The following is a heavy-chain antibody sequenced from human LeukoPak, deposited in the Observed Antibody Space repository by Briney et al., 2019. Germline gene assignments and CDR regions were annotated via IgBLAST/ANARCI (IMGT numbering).Heavy chain of an antibody. CDR2: VSSSSSYI. Sequence: GGSLRPSCAASGFTFSSYSMNWVRQAPGKGLEWVSSVSSSSSYIYYADSVKGRFTISRDNAKNSLYLQMNSLRADDTAEYYCASMQYYDFWSGYTQAEFDYWGQGTLVTVSS. CDR1: GFTFSSYS. D-gene: IGHD3-3*01. J-gene: IGHJ4*02. CDR3: ASMQYYDFWSGYTQAEFDY. V-gene: IGHV3-21*01.